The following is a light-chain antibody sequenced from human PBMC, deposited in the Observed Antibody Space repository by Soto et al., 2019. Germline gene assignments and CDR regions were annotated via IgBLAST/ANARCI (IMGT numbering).Light chain of an antibody. Sequence: IVLTHSPATLSLSPGASGTLSCRASQSVGIYLAWYQQKPGQTPRLLIYDSYDRATGIPDRLSGSGYGTDFNLNITRLEAEDFALYLCQQRSRWPVTFGEGTQVDIK. V-gene: IGKV3-11*01. CDR3: QQRSRWPVT. J-gene: IGKJ4*01. CDR1: QSVGIY. CDR2: DSY.